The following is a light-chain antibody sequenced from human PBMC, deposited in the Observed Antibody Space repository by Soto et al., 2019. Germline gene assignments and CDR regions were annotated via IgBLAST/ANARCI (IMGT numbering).Light chain of an antibody. Sequence: QSVLTQPPSVSGSPGQSVAISCTGTGSDIGTFNRVPWYQQSPGTAPKLIIYDVSDRPSGVPDRFSGSKSGNTASLTISGLQAEDEADYYCSSYKSNSTYVFGTGTKVTVL. CDR3: SSYKSNSTYV. CDR1: GSDIGTFNR. V-gene: IGLV2-18*02. CDR2: DVS. J-gene: IGLJ1*01.